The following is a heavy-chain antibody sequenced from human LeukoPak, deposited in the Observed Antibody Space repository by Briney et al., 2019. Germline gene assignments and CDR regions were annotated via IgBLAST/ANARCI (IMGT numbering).Heavy chain of an antibody. D-gene: IGHD1/OR15-1a*01. V-gene: IGHV4-34*01. CDR2: INHSGGT. CDR3: AKKQESDVIDY. CDR1: GGSFSDYY. Sequence: PSETLSLTCAVYGGSFSDYYWNWIRQPPGKGLEWIGEINHSGGTNHNPSLKSRVTISIDTSKNQFSLKLTSVTAADTAVYYCAKKQESDVIDYWGQGTLVTVSS. J-gene: IGHJ4*02.